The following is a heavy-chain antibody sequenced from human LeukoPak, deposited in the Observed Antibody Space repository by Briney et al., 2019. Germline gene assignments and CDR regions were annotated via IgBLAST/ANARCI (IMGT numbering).Heavy chain of an antibody. CDR2: IYYSGST. CDR3: ARLSTVTTSFDY. Sequence: SETLSLTCTVSGGSISSSSYYWGWIRHPPGKGLEWIGSIYYSGSTYYNPSLKSRVTISVDTSKNQFSLKLSSVTAADTAVYYCARLSTVTTSFDYWGQGTLVTVSS. J-gene: IGHJ4*02. V-gene: IGHV4-39*07. CDR1: GGSISSSSYY. D-gene: IGHD4-17*01.